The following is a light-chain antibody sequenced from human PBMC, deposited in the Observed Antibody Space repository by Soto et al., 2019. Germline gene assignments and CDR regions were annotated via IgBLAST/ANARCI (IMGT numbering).Light chain of an antibody. CDR2: AAS. V-gene: IGKV1-39*01. CDR1: QSISSY. J-gene: IGKJ5*01. Sequence: DIQMTQSPSSLSASVGDRVTITCRASQSISSYLNWYQQKPGKAPKLLIYAASSLQSGVPSRFRGSGSGTDFTLTISSLQTEDFANYYCPHTYITPSTFGHGTRLEIK. CDR3: PHTYITPST.